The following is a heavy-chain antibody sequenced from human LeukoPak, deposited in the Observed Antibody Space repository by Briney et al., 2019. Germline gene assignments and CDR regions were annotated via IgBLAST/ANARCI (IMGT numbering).Heavy chain of an antibody. V-gene: IGHV3-33*08. CDR2: IWYDGSNK. Sequence: HPGGSLRLSRAASGFTFSNYGMSWVRQAPGKGLEWVAVIWYDGSNKYYADSVKGRFTISRDNSKNTLYLQMNSLRAEDTAVYYCARGFYYDSSGYYVYYFDYWGQGTLVTVSS. J-gene: IGHJ4*02. D-gene: IGHD3-22*01. CDR1: GFTFSNYG. CDR3: ARGFYYDSSGYYVYYFDY.